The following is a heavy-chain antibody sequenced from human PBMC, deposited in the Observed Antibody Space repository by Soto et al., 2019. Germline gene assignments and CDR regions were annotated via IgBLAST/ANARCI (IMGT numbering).Heavy chain of an antibody. V-gene: IGHV3-48*01. CDR2: ISSSSSTK. CDR3: ARDDPVGITGTTDWFDP. Sequence: GGSLRLSCAASGFTFSSYSMNWVRQAPGKGLEWVSYISSSSSTKYYADSVKGRFTISRDNAKNSLYLQMNSLRAEDTAVYYCARDDPVGITGTTDWFDPWGQGTLVTVSS. D-gene: IGHD1-7*01. CDR1: GFTFSSYS. J-gene: IGHJ5*02.